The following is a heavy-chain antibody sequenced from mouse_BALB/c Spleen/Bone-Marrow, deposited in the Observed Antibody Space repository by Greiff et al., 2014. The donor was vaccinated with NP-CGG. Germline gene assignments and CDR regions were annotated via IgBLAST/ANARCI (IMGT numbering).Heavy chain of an antibody. CDR2: INPSNGGT. Sequence: QVQLQQSGAELVKPGASVKLSCKASGYSFTNYYMYWVKRTPGQGLEWIGEINPSNGGTNFNEKFKNKATLTVDKSSSTAYMQLSSLTSEDSAVYYCTRSNYGYWYFDVWGAGTTVTVSS. D-gene: IGHD1-1*01. V-gene: IGHV1S81*02. J-gene: IGHJ1*01. CDR3: TRSNYGYWYFDV. CDR1: GYSFTNYY.